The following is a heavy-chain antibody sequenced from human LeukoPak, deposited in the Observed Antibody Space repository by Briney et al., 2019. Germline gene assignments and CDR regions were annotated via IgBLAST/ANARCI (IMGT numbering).Heavy chain of an antibody. D-gene: IGHD5-18*01. CDR1: GYTFSRHG. Sequence: GASVKVSCKASGYTFSRHGISWVRQAPGQGLEWMGWISCYNGDTNYAQKFQGRVTMTTDTSTSTAYMELRSLRSDDTAVYYCARYDQTSVGYSQDVWGQGTTVTVSS. J-gene: IGHJ6*02. CDR2: ISCYNGDT. CDR3: ARYDQTSVGYSQDV. V-gene: IGHV1-18*01.